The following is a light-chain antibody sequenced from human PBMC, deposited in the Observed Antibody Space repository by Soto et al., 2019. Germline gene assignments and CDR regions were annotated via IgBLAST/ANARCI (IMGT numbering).Light chain of an antibody. CDR3: SSYTTSNTRQIV. V-gene: IGLV2-14*03. CDR1: SSDVGGYNY. Sequence: QSALTQPASVSGSPVQSITISCTGTSSDVGGYNYVSWYQHHPGKAHKLMIFDVSNRPSGVSNRFSGSKSGNTASLTISGLQPEDEADYYYSSYTTSNTRQIVFGTGTQLTVL. CDR2: DVS. J-gene: IGLJ1*01.